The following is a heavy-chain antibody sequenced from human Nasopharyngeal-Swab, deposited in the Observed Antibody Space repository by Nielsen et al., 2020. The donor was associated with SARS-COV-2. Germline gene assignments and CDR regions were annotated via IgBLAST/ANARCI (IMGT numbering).Heavy chain of an antibody. CDR1: GFTFSTYW. Sequence: GGSLRLSCSASGFTFSTYWMHWVRQPPGKGLLLVSRIDTDGTITDYADSVKGRFSISRDSSKNTLYLQMDSLRGEDTAVYYCARDAPAHYGAFYWGRGTLVTVSS. J-gene: IGHJ4*02. CDR2: IDTDGTIT. D-gene: IGHD4-17*01. V-gene: IGHV3-74*01. CDR3: ARDAPAHYGAFY.